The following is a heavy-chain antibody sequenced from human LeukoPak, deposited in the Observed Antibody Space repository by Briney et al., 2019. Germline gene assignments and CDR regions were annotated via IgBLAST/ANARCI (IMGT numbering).Heavy chain of an antibody. CDR3: ARDSALAHAVMFDC. Sequence: SETLSLTCTVSGYSISSGYYWGWIRQPPGKGLEWTGSIDHSGSTYYNPSLKSRITISVDTSKNQFSLKLSSVTAADTAVYYCARDSALAHAVMFDCWGQGTLVTVSS. V-gene: IGHV4-38-2*02. CDR1: GYSISSGYY. J-gene: IGHJ4*02. CDR2: IDHSGST. D-gene: IGHD6-19*01.